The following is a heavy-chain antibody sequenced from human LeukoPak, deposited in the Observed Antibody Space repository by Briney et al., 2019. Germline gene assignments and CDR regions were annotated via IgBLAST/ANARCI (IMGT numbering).Heavy chain of an antibody. D-gene: IGHD6-6*01. Sequence: PGGSLRLSCAASGFTFSDYWIHWVRQAPGKGLVWVSRINTDGSITNYADSVKGRFSIPRDNSRNTLYLQMNSLRAEDTAVYYCAREGSSSSYYFDYWGQGTLVTVSS. CDR1: GFTFSDYW. CDR3: AREGSSSSYYFDY. V-gene: IGHV3-74*01. CDR2: INTDGSIT. J-gene: IGHJ4*02.